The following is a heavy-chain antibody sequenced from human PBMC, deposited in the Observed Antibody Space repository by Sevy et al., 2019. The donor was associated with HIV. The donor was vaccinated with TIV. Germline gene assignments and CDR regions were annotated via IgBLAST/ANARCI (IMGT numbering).Heavy chain of an antibody. CDR1: GGSVGNDDYY. CDR2: IFYSGST. V-gene: IGHV4-30-4*01. J-gene: IGHJ4*02. Sequence: SETLSLTCTVSGGSVGNDDYYWSWIRQPPGKGLEWIGYIFYSGSTYYNPSLKSRSSISVDTPKNDVSLRLRSVTAADTAVYYCARGVASSGAYKFDYWGPGTLVTVSS. D-gene: IGHD6-13*01. CDR3: ARGVASSGAYKFDY.